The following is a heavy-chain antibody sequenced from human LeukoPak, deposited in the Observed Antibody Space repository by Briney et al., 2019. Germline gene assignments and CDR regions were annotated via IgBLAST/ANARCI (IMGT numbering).Heavy chain of an antibody. CDR3: ARDSQERGYFDY. J-gene: IGHJ4*02. V-gene: IGHV3-66*01. D-gene: IGHD3-16*01. Sequence: GGSLRLSCAASGFTVSSNYMSWVRQAPGKGLEWVSVIYSGGSTYYADSVKGRFTISRDNSKNTLYLQMNSLRAEDTAVYYCARDSQERGYFDYWGQGTLVTVSS. CDR1: GFTVSSNY. CDR2: IYSGGST.